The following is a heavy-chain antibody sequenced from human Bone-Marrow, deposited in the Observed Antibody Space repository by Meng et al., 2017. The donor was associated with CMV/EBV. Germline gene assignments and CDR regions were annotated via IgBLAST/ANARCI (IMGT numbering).Heavy chain of an antibody. V-gene: IGHV1-69*10. J-gene: IGHJ6*02. CDR3: ARDTKYYSSSWYAHMDV. Sequence: SVKVSCKASGYTFTSYYMHWVRQAPGQGLEWMGGIIPILGIANYAQKFQGRVTITADKSTSTAYMELSSLRSEDTAVYYCARDTKYYSSSWYAHMDVWGQGTTVTVSS. CDR2: IIPILGIA. D-gene: IGHD6-13*01. CDR1: GYTFTSYY.